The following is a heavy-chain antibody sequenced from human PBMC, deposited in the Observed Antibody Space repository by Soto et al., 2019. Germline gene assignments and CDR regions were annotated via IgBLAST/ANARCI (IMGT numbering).Heavy chain of an antibody. J-gene: IGHJ4*02. D-gene: IGHD2-8*01. Sequence: ASVKVSCKVSGYTLTELSMHWVRQAPGKGLEWMGGFDPEDGETIYAQKFQGRVTMTEDTSTDTAYMELGSLRSEDTAVYYCAVRLGYCTNGVCYHFDYGGQETLVTVSS. V-gene: IGHV1-24*01. CDR3: AVRLGYCTNGVCYHFDY. CDR2: FDPEDGET. CDR1: GYTLTELS.